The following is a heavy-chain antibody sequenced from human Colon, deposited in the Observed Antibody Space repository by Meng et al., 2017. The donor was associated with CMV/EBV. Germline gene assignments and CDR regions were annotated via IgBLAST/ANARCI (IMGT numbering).Heavy chain of an antibody. J-gene: IGHJ5*01. Sequence: ESLKISCAASGFTFSTYWMTWVRQAPGKGLEWVANIKRDGSEKYYVDSVKGRFTISRDNAKNSLYLQMNNLRAEDTAVYYCARGQLWLDSWGQGTLVTVSS. CDR1: GFTFSTYW. CDR3: ARGQLWLDS. V-gene: IGHV3-7*04. CDR2: IKRDGSEK. D-gene: IGHD3-10*01.